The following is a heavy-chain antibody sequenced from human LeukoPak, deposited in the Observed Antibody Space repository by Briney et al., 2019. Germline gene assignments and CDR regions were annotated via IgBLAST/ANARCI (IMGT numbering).Heavy chain of an antibody. CDR1: GFTFGRYA. Sequence: GGSLRLSCVASGFTFGRYAMSWVRQAPGKGLEWISAISSSAATTYYADSVKGRFSISRDNVKNTVFLLMNSLRAEDAAVYYCAREGWEELGHYFDYWGQGTVVTVSS. CDR3: AREGWEELGHYFDY. V-gene: IGHV3-23*01. CDR2: ISSSAATT. D-gene: IGHD1-26*01. J-gene: IGHJ4*02.